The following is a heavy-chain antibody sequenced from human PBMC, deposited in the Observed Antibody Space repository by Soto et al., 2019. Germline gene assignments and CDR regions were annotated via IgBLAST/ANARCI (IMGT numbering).Heavy chain of an antibody. J-gene: IGHJ4*02. Sequence: EVQLLESGGGLVQPGGSLRLSCAASGFTFSSYAMSWVRQAPGKGLEWVSTISGSGGSTYYADSVKGRFTISRDNSKNKLYLQMNSLSAEDTAVYYCAKIMWHQVVLGLFDNWRQRTLVTVAS. CDR2: ISGSGGST. D-gene: IGHD6-13*01. V-gene: IGHV3-23*01. CDR1: GFTFSSYA. CDR3: AKIMWHQVVLGLFDN.